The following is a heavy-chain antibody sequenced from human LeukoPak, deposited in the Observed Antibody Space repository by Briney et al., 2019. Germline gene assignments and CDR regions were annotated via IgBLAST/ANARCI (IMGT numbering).Heavy chain of an antibody. CDR3: AREMFRGHNWFDP. Sequence: RASVKVSCKASGYIFTAYYMHWVRQAPGQGLEWMGWINPHSGDKDYAQKFQGRVTMTRDTSISTAYMELSWLRSDDTAVYYCAREMFRGHNWFDPWGQGTLVTVSS. CDR2: INPHSGDK. V-gene: IGHV1-2*02. D-gene: IGHD3-10*02. J-gene: IGHJ5*02. CDR1: GYIFTAYY.